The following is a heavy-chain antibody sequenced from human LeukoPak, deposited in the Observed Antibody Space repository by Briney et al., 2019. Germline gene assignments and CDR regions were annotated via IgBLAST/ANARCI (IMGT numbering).Heavy chain of an antibody. D-gene: IGHD3-3*01. CDR1: GYTFTSYG. J-gene: IGHJ6*03. V-gene: IGHV1-18*01. Sequence: ASVKVSRKASGYTFTSYGISWVRQAPGQGLEWMGWISAYNGNTNYAQKLQGRVTMTTDTSTSTAYMELRSLRSDDTAVYYCARETYYDFWSGYGDYYYYMDVWGKGTTVTVSS. CDR3: ARETYYDFWSGYGDYYYYMDV. CDR2: ISAYNGNT.